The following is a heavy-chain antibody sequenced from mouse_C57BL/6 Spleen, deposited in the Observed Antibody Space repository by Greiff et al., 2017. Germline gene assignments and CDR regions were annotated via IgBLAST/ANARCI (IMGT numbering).Heavy chain of an antibody. CDR1: GYTFTSYW. J-gene: IGHJ2*01. CDR2: IYPGSGST. V-gene: IGHV1-55*01. Sequence: QVQLQQPGAELVKPGASVKMSCKASGYTFTSYWITWVKQRPGQGLAWIGDIYPGSGSTNYNEKFKSKATLTVDTSSSTAYMQLSSLTSEDSAVYYCARGHGSLSYFDYWGQGTTLTVSS. D-gene: IGHD1-1*02. CDR3: ARGHGSLSYFDY.